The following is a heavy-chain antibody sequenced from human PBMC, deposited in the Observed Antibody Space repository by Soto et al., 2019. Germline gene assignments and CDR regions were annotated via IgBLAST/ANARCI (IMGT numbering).Heavy chain of an antibody. CDR1: GGTFSSYA. J-gene: IGHJ6*02. Sequence: QVQLVQSGAEVKKPGSSVKVSCKASGGTFSSYAISWVRQAPGQGLEWMGGIIPIFGTANYAQKFQGRVTITADESTSTAYMELSSLRSEDTAVYYCAGDHCSSTSCYNYYYGMDVWGRGTTVTVSS. CDR2: IIPIFGTA. CDR3: AGDHCSSTSCYNYYYGMDV. D-gene: IGHD2-2*02. V-gene: IGHV1-69*01.